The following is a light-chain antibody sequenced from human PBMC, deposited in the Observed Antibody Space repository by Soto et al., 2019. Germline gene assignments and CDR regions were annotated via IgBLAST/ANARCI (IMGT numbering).Light chain of an antibody. Sequence: EIVLTQSPGTLSLSPGDRATLSCGASQTVSSSYLAWYQQKPGQAPRLLIYGASSRATGSPDRFSGSGSGTDFTLTISRLEPEDCAVYYCQQYGSSPSWTFGQGTKVEIK. CDR2: GAS. CDR1: QTVSSSY. CDR3: QQYGSSPSWT. V-gene: IGKV3-20*01. J-gene: IGKJ1*01.